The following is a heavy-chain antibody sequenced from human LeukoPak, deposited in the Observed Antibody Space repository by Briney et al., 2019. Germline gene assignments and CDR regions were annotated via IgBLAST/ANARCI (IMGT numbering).Heavy chain of an antibody. J-gene: IGHJ6*03. CDR3: ASGSGSYRTPYYYMDV. Sequence: GGSLRLSCVASGFTVSSNYMSWVRQAPGKGLEWVSVIYSGGSTYYADSVKGRFTISRDNSKNTLYLQMNSLRAEDTAVYYCASGSGSYRTPYYYMDVWGTGTAVTVSS. CDR1: GFTVSSNY. D-gene: IGHD3-10*01. CDR2: IYSGGST. V-gene: IGHV3-53*01.